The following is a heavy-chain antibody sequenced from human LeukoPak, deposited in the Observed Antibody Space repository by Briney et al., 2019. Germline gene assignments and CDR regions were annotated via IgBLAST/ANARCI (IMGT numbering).Heavy chain of an antibody. CDR1: GGPITEYY. D-gene: IGHD5-12*01. J-gene: IGHJ5*02. CDR3: ARGRGTTGYYYRAS. V-gene: IGHV4-59*01. CDR2: IYHTGST. Sequence: SETLSLTCSVSGGPITEYYGSWIRQPPGRGLEWIGYIYHTGSTNYSPSLKSRLTMSVDASRNQFSLKLVSVTAADTGVYYCARGRGTTGYYYRASWGQGILVTVSS.